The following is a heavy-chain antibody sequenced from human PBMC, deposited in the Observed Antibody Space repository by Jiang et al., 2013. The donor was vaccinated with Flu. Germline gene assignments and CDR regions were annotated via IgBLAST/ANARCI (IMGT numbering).Heavy chain of an antibody. J-gene: IGHJ5*02. CDR3: ARDRIVAPTPNWFDP. CDR2: ISAYNGNT. Sequence: GAEVKKPGSSVRVSCKASGGTLSRHGISWVRQAPGQGLEWMGWISAYNGNTKYAQKFQDRVTLTTDTSTSTAYMELRSLRSDDTAVYYCARDRIVAPTPNWFDPWGQGTLVIVSS. D-gene: IGHD1-26*01. V-gene: IGHV1-18*01. CDR1: GGTLSRHG.